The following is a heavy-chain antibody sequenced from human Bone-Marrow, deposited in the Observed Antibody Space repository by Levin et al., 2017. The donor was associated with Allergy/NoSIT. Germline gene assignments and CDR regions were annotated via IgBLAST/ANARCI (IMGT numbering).Heavy chain of an antibody. J-gene: IGHJ4*02. CDR1: GFSLRTTGVN. CDR2: IYWDDDK. Sequence: SGPTLVKPTQTLTLTCSFSGFSLRTTGVNVGWIRQPPGKALEWLALIYWDDDKRYSPSLKNRRTITKDTSKNQVVLTMTNLNPVDTATYYCAHRNWGGDCYSLAFDSWGQGTLVTVSS. V-gene: IGHV2-5*02. CDR3: AHRNWGGDCYSLAFDS. D-gene: IGHD2-21*02.